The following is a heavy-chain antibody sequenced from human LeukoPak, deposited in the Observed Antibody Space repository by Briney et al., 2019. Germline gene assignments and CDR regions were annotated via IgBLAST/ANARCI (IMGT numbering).Heavy chain of an antibody. D-gene: IGHD2-21*01. J-gene: IGHJ6*02. CDR2: ISAYNGNT. CDR3: ARIASHYYYGMDV. CDR1: GYTFTGYY. V-gene: IGHV1-18*04. Sequence: ASVKVSCKASGYTFTGYYMHWVRQAPGQGLEWMGWISAYNGNTNYAQKLQGRVTMTTDTSTSTAYMELRSLRSDDTAVYYCARIASHYYYGMDVWGQGTTVTVSS.